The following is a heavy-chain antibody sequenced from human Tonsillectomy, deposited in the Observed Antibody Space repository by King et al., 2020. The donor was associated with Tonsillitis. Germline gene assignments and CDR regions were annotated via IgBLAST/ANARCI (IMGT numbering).Heavy chain of an antibody. J-gene: IGHJ4*02. V-gene: IGHV4-59*01. CDR1: GGSISSYY. Sequence: QLQESGPGLVKPSETLSLTCTVSGGSISSYYWSWIRQPPGKGLEGIGYIYYSGSTNYNPSLKSRVTISVDTSKNQFSLKLSSVTAADTAVYYCARGEEAELSTVTLDYWGQGTLVTVSS. D-gene: IGHD4-17*01. CDR3: ARGEEAELSTVTLDY. CDR2: IYYSGST.